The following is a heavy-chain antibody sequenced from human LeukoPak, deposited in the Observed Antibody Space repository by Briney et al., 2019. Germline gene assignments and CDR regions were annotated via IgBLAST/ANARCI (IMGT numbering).Heavy chain of an antibody. J-gene: IGHJ5*02. D-gene: IGHD4-11*01. CDR1: GGTFISYT. Sequence: SVKVSCKASGGTFISYTISWVRQAPGQGGEWMGRIITIIGIENYAQKFQGRVTITADKETSTEYMEVSSLRSEDTAVYYCARSPITVTTRWFDPWGQGTLVTVSS. CDR2: IITIIGIE. V-gene: IGHV1-69*02. CDR3: ARSPITVTTRWFDP.